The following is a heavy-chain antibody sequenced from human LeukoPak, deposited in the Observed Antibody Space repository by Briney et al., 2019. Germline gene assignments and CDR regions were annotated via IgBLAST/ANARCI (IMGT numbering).Heavy chain of an antibody. J-gene: IGHJ5*01. D-gene: IGHD3-22*01. CDR3: ARDPYDKSGYYLNWFDS. Sequence: GASVKVSCKASGYTFTSHAIHWVRQAPGQRLEWMGWLNTANGNTRYSQKFQGRVIISRDTSASTAYMELNSLRSEDTAVYYRARDPYDKSGYYLNWFDSWGQGTLVTVSS. CDR2: LNTANGNT. V-gene: IGHV1-3*04. CDR1: GYTFTSHA.